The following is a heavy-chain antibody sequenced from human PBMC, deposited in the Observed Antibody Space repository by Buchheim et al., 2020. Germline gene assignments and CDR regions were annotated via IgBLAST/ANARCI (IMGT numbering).Heavy chain of an antibody. CDR3: ARVSEYTTGYGGFDY. CDR1: GGSINSSPYY. CDR2: ISYRGST. D-gene: IGHD4-23*01. Sequence: QVQLQESGPGLVKPSQTLSLTCTVSGGSINSSPYYWRWIRQHPGKGLEWIGYISYRGSTTYNPSLKSRITISLDTSENQFSLRLSSVTAADTAVYHCARVSEYTTGYGGFDYWGQGTL. V-gene: IGHV4-31*03. J-gene: IGHJ4*02.